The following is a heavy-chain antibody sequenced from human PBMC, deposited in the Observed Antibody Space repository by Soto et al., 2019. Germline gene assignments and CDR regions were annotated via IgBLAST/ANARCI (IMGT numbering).Heavy chain of an antibody. V-gene: IGHV3-74*01. CDR3: ASDRGFPDAFEI. Sequence: GGSLRLSCAASGFNFGPFWMHWVRQAPGKGLVWVSHINSDGSTIVYADSVKGRFTISRDNAKNTLYLEMHSLRVEDTAVYYWASDRGFPDAFEIWGRGTMVTVS. CDR1: GFNFGPFW. J-gene: IGHJ3*02. CDR2: INSDGSTI. D-gene: IGHD3-10*01.